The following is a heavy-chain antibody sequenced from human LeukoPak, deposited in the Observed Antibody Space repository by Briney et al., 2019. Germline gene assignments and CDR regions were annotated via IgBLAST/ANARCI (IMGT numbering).Heavy chain of an antibody. Sequence: RGCLRLSCAASGFTFSDYWMHWVRRAPGKGLVWVSRIDSDGSTTNYADSVKGRFTISRDNAKNTLYLQMNSLRAEDTAVYYCARGYYTTTEGGNVYWGQGTLVTASS. CDR3: ARGYYTTTEGGNVY. CDR2: IDSDGSTT. V-gene: IGHV3-74*01. CDR1: GFTFSDYW. J-gene: IGHJ4*02. D-gene: IGHD2/OR15-2a*01.